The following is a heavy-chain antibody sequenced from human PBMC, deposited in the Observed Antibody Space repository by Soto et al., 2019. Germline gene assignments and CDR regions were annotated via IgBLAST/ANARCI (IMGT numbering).Heavy chain of an antibody. CDR3: ARDGRITMVRGALGGMDV. D-gene: IGHD3-10*01. CDR1: GFTFSSYS. Sequence: GGSLRLSCAASGFTFSSYSMNWVRQAPGKGLEWVSSISSSSSYIYYADSVKGRFTISRDNAKNSLYLQMNSLRAEDTAVYYCARDGRITMVRGALGGMDVWGQGTTVTVS. J-gene: IGHJ6*02. V-gene: IGHV3-21*01. CDR2: ISSSSSYI.